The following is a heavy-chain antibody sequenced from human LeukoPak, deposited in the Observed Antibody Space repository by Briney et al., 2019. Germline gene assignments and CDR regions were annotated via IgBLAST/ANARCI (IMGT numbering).Heavy chain of an antibody. V-gene: IGHV1-69*05. Sequence: ASVKVSCKASGGTFGSYAISWVRQAPGQGLEWTGGIIPNYGKANYAQKFQGRVTITTDESTSTAYMELSSLRSEDTAVYYGARVISGRIVALNWFDPWGQGTLVTDSS. J-gene: IGHJ5*02. D-gene: IGHD3-22*01. CDR3: ARVISGRIVALNWFDP. CDR1: GGTFGSYA. CDR2: IIPNYGKA.